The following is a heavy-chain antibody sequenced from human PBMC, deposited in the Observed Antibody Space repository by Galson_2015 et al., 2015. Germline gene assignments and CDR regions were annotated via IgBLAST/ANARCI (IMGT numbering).Heavy chain of an antibody. J-gene: IGHJ4*02. V-gene: IGHV6-1*01. CDR1: GDSVSSNSAA. Sequence: CAISGDSVSSNSAAWDWIRQSPSRGLEWLGRTYYRSKWYIGYAISVRTRITINPDTSKNHFSLQLRSVTPEDTAVYYCTRTYSGWIDYSGQVALLTVSS. D-gene: IGHD6-19*01. CDR3: TRTYSGWIDY. CDR2: TYYRSKWYI.